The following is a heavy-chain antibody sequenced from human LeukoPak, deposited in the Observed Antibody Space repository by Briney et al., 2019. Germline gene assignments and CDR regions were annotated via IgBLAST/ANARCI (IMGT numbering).Heavy chain of an antibody. V-gene: IGHV3-30*04. CDR1: GFTFSSCA. J-gene: IGHJ5*02. CDR2: TSSDGRQK. D-gene: IGHD6-19*01. Sequence: GGSLRLSCAGSGFTFSSCAMHWVRQAPGKGLEWVAITSSDGRQKYYADSVKGRFTISGDNSRNTLYLQMNSLRTEDTAVYYCARGPKSQKQWLFSLFDPWGQGTLVTVSS. CDR3: ARGPKSQKQWLFSLFDP.